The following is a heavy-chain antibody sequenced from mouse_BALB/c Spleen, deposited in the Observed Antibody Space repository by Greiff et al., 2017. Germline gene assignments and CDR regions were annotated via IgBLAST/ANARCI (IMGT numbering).Heavy chain of an antibody. CDR1: GFTFTDYY. Sequence: EVMLVESGGGLVQPGGSLRLSCATSGFTFTDYYMSWVRQPPGKALEWLGFIRNKANGYTTEYSASVKGRFTISRDNSQSILYLQMNTLRAEDSATYYCARVTDGYSYWYVDVWGAGTTVTVSS. J-gene: IGHJ1*01. CDR3: ARVTDGYSYWYVDV. CDR2: IRNKANGYTT. D-gene: IGHD2-3*01. V-gene: IGHV7-3*02.